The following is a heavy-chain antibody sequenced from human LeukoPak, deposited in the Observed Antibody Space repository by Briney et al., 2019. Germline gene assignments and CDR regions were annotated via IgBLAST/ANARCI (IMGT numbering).Heavy chain of an antibody. Sequence: SGGSLRLSCAASGFTFSSYAIHWVRQAPGKGLEWVSFIYSDNTHYSDSVKGRFTISRDNSKNTLYLQMNSLRAEDTAVYYCARRAGAYSHPYDYWGQGTLVTVSS. CDR2: IYSDNT. CDR1: GFTFSSYA. V-gene: IGHV3-53*01. CDR3: ARRAGAYSHPYDY. J-gene: IGHJ4*02. D-gene: IGHD4/OR15-4a*01.